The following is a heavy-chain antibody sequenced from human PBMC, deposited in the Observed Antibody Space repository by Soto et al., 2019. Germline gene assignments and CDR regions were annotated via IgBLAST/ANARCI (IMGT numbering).Heavy chain of an antibody. CDR3: ARGDSTDCSNGVCSFFYNHDMDV. Sequence: ASVKVSCTASGYSFTDYHIHWVRQAPGQGLEWLGRINPKSGGTSTAQKFQGWVTMTTDTSISTASMELTRLTSDDTAIYYCARGDSTDCSNGVCSFFYNHDMDVWGQGTTVTVSS. V-gene: IGHV1-2*04. D-gene: IGHD2-8*01. J-gene: IGHJ6*02. CDR1: GYSFTDYH. CDR2: INPKSGGT.